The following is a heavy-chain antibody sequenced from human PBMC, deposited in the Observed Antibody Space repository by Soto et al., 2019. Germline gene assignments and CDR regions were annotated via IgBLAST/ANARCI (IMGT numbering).Heavy chain of an antibody. CDR1: GGSISSSRYY. CDR3: ASTRSSGWLSIEY. CDR2: IYYSGST. Sequence: SETLSLTCTVSGGSISSSRYYWGWIRQPPGKGLEWIGSIYYSGSTYYNPSLKSRVTISVDTSKNQFSLKLSSVTAADTAVYYCASTRSSGWLSIEYWGQGTLITVSS. J-gene: IGHJ4*02. D-gene: IGHD6-19*01. V-gene: IGHV4-39*01.